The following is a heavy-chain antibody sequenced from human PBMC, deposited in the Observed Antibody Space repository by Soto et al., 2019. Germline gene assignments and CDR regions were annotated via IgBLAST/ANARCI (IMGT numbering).Heavy chain of an antibody. CDR3: GRDGALGDTAVVDS. CDR1: GFTFSTYG. V-gene: IGHV3-33*01. D-gene: IGHD5-18*01. Sequence: QVQLVESGGGVVQPGKSLRLSCTASGFTFSTYGMHWVRQAPGKGLVWVAVIWYDGSNKYHGDSLKGRFTISRDNSKNTLYLQMNNLRAEDTAVYYCGRDGALGDTAVVDSWGQGTLVTVSS. J-gene: IGHJ4*02. CDR2: IWYDGSNK.